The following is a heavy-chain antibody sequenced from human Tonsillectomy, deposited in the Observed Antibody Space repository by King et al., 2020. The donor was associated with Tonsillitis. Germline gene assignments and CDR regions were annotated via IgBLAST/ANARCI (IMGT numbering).Heavy chain of an antibody. CDR2: INWDGGSK. Sequence: VQLVESGGVVVQPGGSLRLSCAASGFTFDDYTMHWVRQAPGKGLEWVSLINWDGGSKYYADSMQGRFTLSRDNSKYSLYLQMNSLRTEDTALYYCAKAYCSGGTCYPGGHYYGLDVWGQGTTVTVSS. D-gene: IGHD2-15*01. CDR3: AKAYCSGGTCYPGGHYYGLDV. V-gene: IGHV3-43*01. J-gene: IGHJ6*02. CDR1: GFTFDDYT.